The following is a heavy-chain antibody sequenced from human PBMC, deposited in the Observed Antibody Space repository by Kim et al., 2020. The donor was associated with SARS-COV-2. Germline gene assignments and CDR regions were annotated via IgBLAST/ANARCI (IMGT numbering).Heavy chain of an antibody. D-gene: IGHD6-13*01. V-gene: IGHV3-7*04. Sequence: KCYVDAVKGRFTISRDNAKNSLYLQMNSLRAEDTAVYYCARLGSSSWHFDYWGQGTLVTVSS. CDR2: K. CDR3: ARLGSSSWHFDY. J-gene: IGHJ4*02.